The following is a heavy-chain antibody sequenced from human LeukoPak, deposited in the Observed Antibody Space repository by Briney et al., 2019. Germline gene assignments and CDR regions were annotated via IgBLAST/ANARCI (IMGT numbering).Heavy chain of an antibody. V-gene: IGHV1-2*02. CDR3: ARDSSSSGYYYDYYMDV. CDR1: GYTFTGYY. J-gene: IGHJ6*03. CDR2: INPNSGGT. Sequence: ASVKVSCKASGYTFTGYYMHWVRQAPGQGLEWMGWINPNSGGTNYAQKFQGRVTMTRDTSISTAYMELSRLRSDDTAVYYCARDSSSSGYYYDYYMDVWGKGTTVTVSS. D-gene: IGHD6-6*01.